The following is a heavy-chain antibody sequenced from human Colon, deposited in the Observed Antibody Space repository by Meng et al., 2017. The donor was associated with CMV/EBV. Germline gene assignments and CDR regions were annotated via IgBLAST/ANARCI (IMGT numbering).Heavy chain of an antibody. CDR3: ADFENGPGY. V-gene: IGHV3-66*01. D-gene: IGHD1-14*01. Sequence: EVPLVESGGGLVQPGGSLRLSCAVSAFNVSGGYMSWVRQAPGKGLEWVSSIFSNGNTYYADSVKGRFTISRDDSKNILFLQMNTLRAEDTAVYSCADFENGPGYWGQGTLVTVFS. CDR1: AFNVSGGY. J-gene: IGHJ4*02. CDR2: IFSNGNT.